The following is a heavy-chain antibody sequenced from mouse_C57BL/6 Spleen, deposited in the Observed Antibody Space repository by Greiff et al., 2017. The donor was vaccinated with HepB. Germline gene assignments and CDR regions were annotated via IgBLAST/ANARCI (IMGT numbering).Heavy chain of an antibody. D-gene: IGHD5-1*01. CDR2: ISSGGSYT. CDR3: ARHDEYAYYFDD. J-gene: IGHJ2*01. Sequence: EVMLVESGGDLVKPGGSLKLSCAASGFTFSSYGMSWVRQTPDKRLEWVATISSGGSYTYYPASVKGRFTIARDNAKNTLYLQMSSLKSEDTAMYYSARHDEYAYYFDDWGQGTTLTVSS. V-gene: IGHV5-6*01. CDR1: GFTFSSYG.